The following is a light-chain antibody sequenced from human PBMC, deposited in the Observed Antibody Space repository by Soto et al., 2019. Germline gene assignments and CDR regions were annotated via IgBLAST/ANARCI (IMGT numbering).Light chain of an antibody. CDR2: DAS. J-gene: IGKJ1*01. Sequence: DIQMTQSRSTLSASVGDRVTITCRASQSISSWLAWYQQKPGKAPKLLIYDASSLESGVPSRFSGSGSGTEFTPTISSLQPDDFATHYCQQYNSYSWTFGQVTKVDIK. CDR1: QSISSW. CDR3: QQYNSYSWT. V-gene: IGKV1-5*01.